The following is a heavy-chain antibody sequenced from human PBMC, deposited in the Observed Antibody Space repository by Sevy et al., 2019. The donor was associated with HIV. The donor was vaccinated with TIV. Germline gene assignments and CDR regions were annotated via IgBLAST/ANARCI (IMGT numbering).Heavy chain of an antibody. CDR2: ISYDGSNK. D-gene: IGHD3-16*01. CDR1: GFIFSNYA. Sequence: GGSLRLSCAASGFIFSNYAMHWVRQAPGKGLEWVAVISYDGSNKYYAASVKGRFTISRDNSKNTVYLQMNSLRGEDTAVYYCANGFGISGDHESDHNNLPSVLDYCVQGTLVTVSS. V-gene: IGHV3-30*18. J-gene: IGHJ4*02. CDR3: ANGFGISGDHESDHNNLPSVLDY.